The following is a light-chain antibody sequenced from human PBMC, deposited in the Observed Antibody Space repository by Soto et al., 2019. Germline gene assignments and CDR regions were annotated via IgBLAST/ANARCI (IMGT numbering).Light chain of an antibody. CDR2: GAS. Sequence: TRSPVTLSLSPGESATLSCRPSKRSSSRCLAWYQQRPGQAPRLIIYGASNWATGIPDRFSGSGSGTDFTLTISRLEPEDFAMYYCQQYGSSSWTFGQGTKVDIK. CDR1: KRSSSRC. J-gene: IGKJ1*01. CDR3: QQYGSSSWT. V-gene: IGKV3-20*01.